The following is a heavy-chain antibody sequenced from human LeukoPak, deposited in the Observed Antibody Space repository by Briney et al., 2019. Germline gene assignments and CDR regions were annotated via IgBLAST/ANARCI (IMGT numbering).Heavy chain of an antibody. D-gene: IGHD6-19*01. CDR2: ISSSGSTI. J-gene: IGHJ3*02. CDR1: GFTFSDYY. V-gene: IGHV3-11*01. Sequence: TGGSLRLSCAASGFTFSDYYMSWIRQAPGKGLEWVSYISSSGSTIYYADSVKGRFTISRDNAKNSLYLQMNSLRAEDTAVYYCARVLAGDIQSDASDIWGQGTMVTVSS. CDR3: ARVLAGDIQSDASDI.